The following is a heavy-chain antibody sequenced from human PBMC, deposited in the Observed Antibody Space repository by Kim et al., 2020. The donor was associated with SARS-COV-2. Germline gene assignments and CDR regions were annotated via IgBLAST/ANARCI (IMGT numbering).Heavy chain of an antibody. D-gene: IGHD3-10*01. CDR3: ARPSVRGVRSYWYFDL. V-gene: IGHV3-48*02. CDR2: ISSSSSTI. J-gene: IGHJ2*01. CDR1: GFTFSSYS. Sequence: GGSLRLSCAASGFTFSSYSMNWVRQAPGKGLEWVSYISSSSSTIYYADSVKGRFTISRDNAKNSLYLQMNSLRDEDTAVYYCARPSVRGVRSYWYFDLWGRGTLVTVSS.